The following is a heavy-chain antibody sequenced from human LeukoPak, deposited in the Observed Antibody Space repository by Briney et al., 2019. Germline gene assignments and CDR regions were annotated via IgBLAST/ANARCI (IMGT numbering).Heavy chain of an antibody. CDR2: IYTSGST. V-gene: IGHV4-4*07. Sequence: SETLSLTCTVSGGSISSYYWSWIRQPAGKGLEWIGRIYTSGSTNYNPSLKSRVTMSVDPSKNQFSLKLSSVTAADTAVYYCARATIAVAGVPFDYWGQGTLVTVSS. CDR3: ARATIAVAGVPFDY. J-gene: IGHJ4*02. D-gene: IGHD6-19*01. CDR1: GGSISSYY.